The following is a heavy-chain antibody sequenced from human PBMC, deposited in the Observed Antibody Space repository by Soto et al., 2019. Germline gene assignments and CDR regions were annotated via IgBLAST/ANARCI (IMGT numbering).Heavy chain of an antibody. J-gene: IGHJ4*02. D-gene: IGHD3-22*01. CDR2: ISSSGGST. CDR3: AKGITMIVVVITTSDY. V-gene: IGHV3-64*02. CDR1: GFTFSNYE. Sequence: LRLSCAASGFTFSNYEMHWVRQAPGKGLEYVSGISSSGGSTDYAESVKGRFTISRDNSKNTLYLQMNSLRAEDTAVYYCAKGITMIVVVITTSDYWGQGTLVTVYS.